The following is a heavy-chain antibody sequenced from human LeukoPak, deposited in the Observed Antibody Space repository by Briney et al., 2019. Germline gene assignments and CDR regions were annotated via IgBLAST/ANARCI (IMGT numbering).Heavy chain of an antibody. J-gene: IGHJ4*02. CDR2: IYYSGST. CDR1: GGSISSYY. D-gene: IGHD6-13*01. Sequence: SETLSLTCTVSGGSISSYYWSWIRQPPGKGLEWIGYIYYSGSTNYNPSLKSRVTISVDKSKNQFPLKLSSVTAADTAVYYCARGAAAGYTFDYWGQGTLVTVSS. CDR3: ARGAAAGYTFDY. V-gene: IGHV4-59*12.